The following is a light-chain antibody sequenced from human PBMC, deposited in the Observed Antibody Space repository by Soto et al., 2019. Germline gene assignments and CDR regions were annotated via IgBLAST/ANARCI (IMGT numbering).Light chain of an antibody. J-gene: IGKJ1*01. CDR1: QSLVYSGGNTY. CDR2: KVS. V-gene: IGKV2-30*01. CDR3: MQGTHWPPT. Sequence: DVVMTQSPLSLPVTLGQPASISCRSSQSLVYSGGNTYLNWFQQRPGQSPRRLIYKVSNRDSGVPDRFSGSGSGTDFTLKISRMEAEDVAVYYCMQGTHWPPTFGQGTKVEIK.